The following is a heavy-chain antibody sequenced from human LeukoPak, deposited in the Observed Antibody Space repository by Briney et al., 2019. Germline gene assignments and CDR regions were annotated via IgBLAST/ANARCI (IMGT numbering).Heavy chain of an antibody. CDR1: GDTFASYG. V-gene: IGHV1-18*01. J-gene: IGHJ3*02. Sequence: ASVKVSCKASGDTFASYGITWVRQAPGQGLEWMGWISAYNGNTNYAQKVQGRVTLTTDTSTSTVYMELRSLRSDDTAVYYCARDSGGWQLGNDAFDIWGQGTLVTVSS. CDR3: ARDSGGWQLGNDAFDI. CDR2: ISAYNGNT. D-gene: IGHD6-6*01.